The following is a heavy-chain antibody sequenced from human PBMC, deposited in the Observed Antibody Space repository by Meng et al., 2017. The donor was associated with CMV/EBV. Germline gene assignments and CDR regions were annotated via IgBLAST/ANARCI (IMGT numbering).Heavy chain of an antibody. Sequence: ASVKVSCKASGYTFTSYYMHWVRQAPGQGLEWMGIINPSGGRTSYAQKFQGRVTMTRDTSTSTVYMELSSLRSEDTAVYYCARDFFSLEWLQYPPAPNWFDPWGQGTLVTVSS. CDR2: INPSGGRT. CDR3: ARDFFSLEWLQYPPAPNWFDP. V-gene: IGHV1-46*01. CDR1: GYTFTSYY. J-gene: IGHJ5*02. D-gene: IGHD3-3*01.